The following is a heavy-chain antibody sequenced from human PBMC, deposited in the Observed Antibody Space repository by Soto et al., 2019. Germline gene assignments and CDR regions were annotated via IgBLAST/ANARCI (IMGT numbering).Heavy chain of an antibody. CDR1: GFSVSTSH. CDR2: IYSGGAT. J-gene: IGHJ4*02. Sequence: PGGSLRLSCAAAGFSVSTSHISWVRQAPGKGLEWVSVIYSGGATHYAVSVKGRFTISRDNAKNSLYLQMNSLRAEDTAVYYCARGSQDYYDSSGYYPDYWGQGTLVTVSS. D-gene: IGHD3-22*01. CDR3: ARGSQDYYDSSGYYPDY. V-gene: IGHV3-66*01.